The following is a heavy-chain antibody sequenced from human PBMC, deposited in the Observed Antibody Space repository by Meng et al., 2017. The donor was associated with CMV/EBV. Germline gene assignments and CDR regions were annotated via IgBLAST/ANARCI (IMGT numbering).Heavy chain of an antibody. V-gene: IGHV4-34*01. Sequence: GSLRLSCAVYGGSFSGYYWSWTRQPPGKGLEWIGEINHSGSTNYNPSLKSRVTISVDTSKNQFSLKLSSVTAANTAVYYCAREPSPQVQVYSGGYWGHGTLVTVSS. CDR3: AREPSPQVQVYSGGY. CDR2: INHSGST. D-gene: IGHD3-10*02. CDR1: GGSFSGYY. J-gene: IGHJ4*01.